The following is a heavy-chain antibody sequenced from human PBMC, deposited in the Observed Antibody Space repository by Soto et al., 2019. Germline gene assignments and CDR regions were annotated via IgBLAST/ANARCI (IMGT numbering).Heavy chain of an antibody. CDR2: IYYSGST. V-gene: IGHV4-59*01. D-gene: IGHD4-17*01. CDR3: ARAGVHDYGDYFDRFDD. Sequence: PSETLSLTCTVSGGSISSYYWSWIRQPPGKGLEWIGYIYYSGSTNYNPSLKSRVTISVDTSKNQFSLKLSSVTAADTAVYYCARAGVHDYGDYFDRFDDWGQGTLVTVSS. CDR1: GGSISSYY. J-gene: IGHJ4*02.